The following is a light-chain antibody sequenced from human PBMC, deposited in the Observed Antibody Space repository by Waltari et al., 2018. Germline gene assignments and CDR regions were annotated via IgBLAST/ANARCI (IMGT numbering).Light chain of an antibody. CDR2: WAS. V-gene: IGKV4-1*01. CDR1: QSLFYSPINRTY. Sequence: DIVMTQSPDSLAVSLGERATINCKSSQSLFYSPINRTYLAWYQRKPGQSPKWLIYWASTRESGGPDRFGGGRSGTDFTLTISSLQAEDVAIYYCQQYYSTPPNTFGQGTRLEIK. CDR3: QQYYSTPPNT. J-gene: IGKJ5*01.